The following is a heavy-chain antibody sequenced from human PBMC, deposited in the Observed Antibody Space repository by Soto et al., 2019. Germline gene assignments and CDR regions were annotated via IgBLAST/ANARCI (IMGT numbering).Heavy chain of an antibody. V-gene: IGHV4-31*03. Sequence: ASETLSLTCTVSGGSISSGGYYWSWIRQHPGEGLEWIGYIYYSGSTYYNPSLKSRVTISVDTSKNQFSLKLSSVTAADTAVYYCARRVVVVVAATRQGGFDPWGQGTLVTVSS. D-gene: IGHD2-15*01. J-gene: IGHJ5*02. CDR2: IYYSGST. CDR3: ARRVVVVVAATRQGGFDP. CDR1: GGSISSGGYY.